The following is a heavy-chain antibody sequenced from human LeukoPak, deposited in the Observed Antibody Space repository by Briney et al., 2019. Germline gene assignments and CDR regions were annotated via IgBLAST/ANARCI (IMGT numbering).Heavy chain of an antibody. Sequence: GGSLRLSWAASGFTFSSYAMSWVRQAPGKGLEWVSAISGSGSTYYADSVKGRFTISRDNSKNTLYLQMNSLRAEDTAVYHCAKQYSSSWHYFDYWGQGTLVTVSS. CDR2: ISGSGST. V-gene: IGHV3-23*01. D-gene: IGHD6-13*01. CDR3: AKQYSSSWHYFDY. J-gene: IGHJ4*02. CDR1: GFTFSSYA.